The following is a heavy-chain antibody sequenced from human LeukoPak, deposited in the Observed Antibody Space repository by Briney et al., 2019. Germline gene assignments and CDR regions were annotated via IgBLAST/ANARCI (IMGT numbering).Heavy chain of an antibody. CDR3: ARGINGMDV. CDR1: GFTFSSYG. CDR2: ISYDGSNK. J-gene: IGHJ6*02. Sequence: PGRSLRLSCAASGFTFSSYGMHWVRQAPGKGLEWVAVISYDGSNKYYADSVKGRFTISRDNSKNTLYLQMNSLRAEDTAVYYCARGINGMDVWGQGTTVTVSS. D-gene: IGHD1-14*01. V-gene: IGHV3-30*03.